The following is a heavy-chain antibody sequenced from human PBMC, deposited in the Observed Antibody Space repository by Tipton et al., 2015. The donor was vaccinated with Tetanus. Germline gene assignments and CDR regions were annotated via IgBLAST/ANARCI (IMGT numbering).Heavy chain of an antibody. Sequence: SLRLSCAASGFTFSIYGMSWVRQAPGKGLEWVSSITGSGDRTYYADSVKGRFTISRDNSKNTLYLQMNSLRAEDTAVYYCAKGSGIAAPFDYWGQGTLVTVSS. CDR3: AKGSGIAAPFDY. J-gene: IGHJ4*02. CDR2: ITGSGDRT. V-gene: IGHV3-23*01. D-gene: IGHD6-13*01. CDR1: GFTFSIYG.